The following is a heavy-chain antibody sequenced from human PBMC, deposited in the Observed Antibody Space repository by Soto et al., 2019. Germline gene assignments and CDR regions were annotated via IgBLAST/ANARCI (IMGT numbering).Heavy chain of an antibody. CDR1: GFTFSSYG. V-gene: IGHV3-33*01. D-gene: IGHD3-9*01. CDR2: IWYDGSNK. J-gene: IGHJ5*02. CDR3: ARDKLRYFDCLLPYNWFDP. Sequence: GGSLRLSCAASGFTFSSYGMHWVRQAPGKGLEWVAVIWYDGSNKYYADSVKGRFTISRDNSKNTLYLQMNSLRAEDTAVYYCARDKLRYFDCLLPYNWFDPWGQGTRVTVPQ.